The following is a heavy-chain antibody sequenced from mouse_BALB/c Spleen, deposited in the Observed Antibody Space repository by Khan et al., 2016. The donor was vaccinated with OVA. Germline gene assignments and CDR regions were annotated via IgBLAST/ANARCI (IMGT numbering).Heavy chain of an antibody. CDR1: GHSITSDYA. V-gene: IGHV3-2*02. CDR2: ISYSGRT. CDR3: ASGRLLRMYPDCFDY. D-gene: IGHD1-1*01. Sequence: EVQLVEPGPGLLKPSQSLSLTCTVTGHSITSDYAWNWNRQFPGNKQEWMDYISYSGRTTYSPSLRGTIYTTPDKCKNQFFLQLNSVTTVDTATNYCASGRLLRMYPDCFDYWGQGTTLTVSS. J-gene: IGHJ2*01.